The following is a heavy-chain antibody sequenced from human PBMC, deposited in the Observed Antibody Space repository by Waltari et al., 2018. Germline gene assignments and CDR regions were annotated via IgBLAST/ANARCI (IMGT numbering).Heavy chain of an antibody. J-gene: IGHJ3*02. CDR3: ARGDGGSGLGASDI. CDR2: IWYDGSNK. V-gene: IGHV3-33*01. D-gene: IGHD3-3*01. Sequence: QVQLVESGGGVVQSGRSLRLPCVGSGFTFTNQGMNWVRQAPGKGLEWVAVIWYDGSNKNYVDSVKGRFTISRDNSKNTMYLEMNRLRAEDTAVYFCARGDGGSGLGASDIWGQGTMVTVSS. CDR1: GFTFTNQG.